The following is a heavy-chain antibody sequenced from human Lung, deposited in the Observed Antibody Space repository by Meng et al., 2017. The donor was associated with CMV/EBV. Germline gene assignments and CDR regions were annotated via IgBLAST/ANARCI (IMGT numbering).Heavy chain of an antibody. Sequence: GGGLFQLGGSLRLSSACLGFSFTSCGMHWVGHAPGKGLEWVAFIRYDESDKYYGESVKGRFTISRDTSRNTLDLQMNSLRPEDTGVYYCAKDDPVLHQWGRGTLVTVSS. CDR2: IRYDESDK. J-gene: IGHJ4*02. CDR1: GFSFTSCG. CDR3: AKDDPVLHQ. V-gene: IGHV3-30*02.